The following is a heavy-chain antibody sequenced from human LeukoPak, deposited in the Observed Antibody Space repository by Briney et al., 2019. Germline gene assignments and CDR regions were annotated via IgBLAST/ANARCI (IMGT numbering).Heavy chain of an antibody. CDR1: GYTFTGYY. V-gene: IGHV1-2*02. CDR2: INPNSGGT. J-gene: IGHJ4*02. CDR3: ARDPVPYSVSYYGDFDY. Sequence: ASVKVSCKASGYTFTGYYMHWVRQAPGQGLEWMGWINPNSGGTNYAQKFQGRVTMTRDTSISTAYMELSRLRSDDTAVYYCARDPVPYSVSYYGDFDYWGQGTLVTVSS. D-gene: IGHD1-26*01.